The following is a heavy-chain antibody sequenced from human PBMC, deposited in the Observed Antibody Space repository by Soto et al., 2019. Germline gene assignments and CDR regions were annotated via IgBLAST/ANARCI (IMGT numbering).Heavy chain of an antibody. CDR3: AREVGGNPTRNFDY. CDR1: GFTVSSNY. CDR2: IYSGGST. J-gene: IGHJ4*02. D-gene: IGHD2-15*01. V-gene: IGHV3-66*01. Sequence: EVQLVESGGGLVQPGGSLRLSCAASGFTVSSNYMSWVRQAPGKGLEWVSVIYSGGSTYYADSVKGRFTISRDNSKNTLYLQMNSLRAEDTAVYYCAREVGGNPTRNFDYWGQGTLVTVSS.